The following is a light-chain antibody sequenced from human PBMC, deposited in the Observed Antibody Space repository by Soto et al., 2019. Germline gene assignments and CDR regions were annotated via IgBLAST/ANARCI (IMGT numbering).Light chain of an antibody. Sequence: QSALTQPASVSGSPGQSITISCTGTSSDVGGYNYVSWFQQHPGKGPKLMIYDVSNRPSGVSNRFSGSKSGNTASLTISGLQAEDEADYYCSSYPSSSTSHVFGTGTKLTVL. J-gene: IGLJ1*01. CDR1: SSDVGGYNY. CDR2: DVS. V-gene: IGLV2-14*01. CDR3: SSYPSSSTSHV.